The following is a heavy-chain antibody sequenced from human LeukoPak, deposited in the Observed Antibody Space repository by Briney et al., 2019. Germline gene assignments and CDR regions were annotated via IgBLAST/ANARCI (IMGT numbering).Heavy chain of an antibody. CDR3: ARGLVAVADNWFDP. D-gene: IGHD6-19*01. V-gene: IGHV4-59*01. Sequence: PSETLSLTCSVSGGSISSYYWSWIRQPPGKGLEWIGYIYYSGSTNYNPSLKSRVTISVDTSKNQFSLKLSSVTAADTAVYYCARGLVAVADNWFDPWGQGTLVTVSS. CDR2: IYYSGST. J-gene: IGHJ5*02. CDR1: GGSISSYY.